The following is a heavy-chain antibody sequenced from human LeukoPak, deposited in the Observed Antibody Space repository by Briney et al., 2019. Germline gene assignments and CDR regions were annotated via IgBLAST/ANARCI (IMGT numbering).Heavy chain of an antibody. D-gene: IGHD1-26*01. V-gene: IGHV3-7*01. Sequence: GGSLRLSCAASGFTFSSYWMSWVRQAPGKGLEWVANIKEDGSEKYNVDSAKGRFTISRDNAMNSLYLQMNSLRAEDTAVYYCARDKVGTGATHLDYWGQGALVTASS. J-gene: IGHJ4*02. CDR1: GFTFSSYW. CDR3: ARDKVGTGATHLDY. CDR2: IKEDGSEK.